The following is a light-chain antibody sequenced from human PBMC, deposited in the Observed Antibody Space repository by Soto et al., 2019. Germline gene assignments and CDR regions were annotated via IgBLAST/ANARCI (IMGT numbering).Light chain of an antibody. V-gene: IGKV1-5*01. J-gene: IGKJ1*01. CDR3: QQYETFSGT. Sequence: DIQMTQSPSTLSGSVGDRVTITCRASQSVSGWLAWYQQKPGEAPKLLIYDASALPRGVPSRFSGSGSGTKFTLTIASLQPDDFATYYCQQYETFSGTFGPGTKVDNK. CDR2: DAS. CDR1: QSVSGW.